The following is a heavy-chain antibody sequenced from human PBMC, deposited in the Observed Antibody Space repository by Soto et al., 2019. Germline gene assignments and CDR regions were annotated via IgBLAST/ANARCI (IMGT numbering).Heavy chain of an antibody. CDR3: TTRMTAHFDY. J-gene: IGHJ4*02. D-gene: IGHD2-21*02. CDR2: ISDRPTGHT. V-gene: IGHV3-23*01. CDR1: GFTFSHYT. Sequence: PGESLRLSCVASGFTFSHYTLNWVRRAPGKGLEWVSTISDRPTGHTHYAESVRGRFTISRDDSRDTVFLQMDSLRAEDTAVYYCTTRMTAHFDYWGQGVLVTVSS.